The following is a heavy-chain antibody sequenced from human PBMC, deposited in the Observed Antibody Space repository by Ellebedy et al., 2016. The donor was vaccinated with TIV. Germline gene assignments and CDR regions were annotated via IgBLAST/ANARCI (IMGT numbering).Heavy chain of an antibody. D-gene: IGHD5-12*01. Sequence: GESLKISCAVSGFTFSSYWMHWVRQAPGQGLVWVSRIITDGSSTTYADSVKGRFTISRDNAKNTLYLQMNSLRAEDTAVYYCARAYGGYNPLDYWGQGTLVTVSS. CDR2: IITDGSST. J-gene: IGHJ4*02. CDR3: ARAYGGYNPLDY. V-gene: IGHV3-74*01. CDR1: GFTFSSYW.